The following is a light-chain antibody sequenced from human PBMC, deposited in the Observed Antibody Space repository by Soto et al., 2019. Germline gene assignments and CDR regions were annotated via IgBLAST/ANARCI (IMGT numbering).Light chain of an antibody. V-gene: IGLV1-40*01. CDR3: QSYDNSLSGHVV. Sequence: QLVLTQPPSVSGAPGQRVTISCTWSSSNIGALYDVNWYQQLPGTAPKLLIYDNNNRPSGVPDRFSGSKSGTSASLAITGLQAEDEADYYCQSYDNSLSGHVVFGGGTKVTVL. J-gene: IGLJ2*01. CDR1: SSNIGALYD. CDR2: DNN.